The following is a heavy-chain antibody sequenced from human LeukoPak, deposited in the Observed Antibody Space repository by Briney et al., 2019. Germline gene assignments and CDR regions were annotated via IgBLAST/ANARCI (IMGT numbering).Heavy chain of an antibody. V-gene: IGHV3-20*04. D-gene: IGHD1-20*01. Sequence: GGSLRLSCAASGFTFDDYGMSWVRQAPGKGLEWVSGISWNGGSTGYADSVKGRFTISRDNAKNSLYLQMNSLRAEDTALYYCARVRDRYNWNDFDYWGQGTLVTVSS. CDR3: ARVRDRYNWNDFDY. J-gene: IGHJ4*02. CDR2: ISWNGGST. CDR1: GFTFDDYG.